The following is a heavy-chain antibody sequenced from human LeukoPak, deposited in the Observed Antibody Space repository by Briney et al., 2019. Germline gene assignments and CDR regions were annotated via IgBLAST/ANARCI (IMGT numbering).Heavy chain of an antibody. V-gene: IGHV4-30-2*01. J-gene: IGHJ5*02. CDR1: GGSISSGGYS. D-gene: IGHD5/OR15-5a*01. Sequence: SETLSLTCAVSGGSISSGGYSWSWIRQPPGKGLEWIGYIYHSGSTYYNPSLQRRVTMSVDRSKSQFSLKMTSVTAADTAVYYCARGYLGGVYDWNLFDPWGQGVQVTVSS. CDR3: ARGYLGGVYDWNLFDP. CDR2: IYHSGST.